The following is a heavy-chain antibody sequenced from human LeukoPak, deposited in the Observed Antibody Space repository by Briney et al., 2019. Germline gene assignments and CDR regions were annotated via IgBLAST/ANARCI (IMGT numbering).Heavy chain of an antibody. CDR2: INHSGST. CDR1: GGSFSGYY. CDR3: ARGLTTMTKAFTPQYGMDV. J-gene: IGHJ6*02. D-gene: IGHD4-17*01. Sequence: SETLSLTCAVYGGSFSGYYWSWIRQPPGKGLEWIGEINHSGSTNYNPSLKSRVTISVDTSKNQFSLKLSSVTAADTAVYYCARGLTTMTKAFTPQYGMDVWGQGTTVTVSS. V-gene: IGHV4-34*01.